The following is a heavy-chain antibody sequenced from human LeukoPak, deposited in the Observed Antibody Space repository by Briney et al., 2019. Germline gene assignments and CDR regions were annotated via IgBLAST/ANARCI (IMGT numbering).Heavy chain of an antibody. CDR2: ISSSSSNI. CDR3: ARDPPGAHFDY. D-gene: IGHD7-27*01. CDR1: GFTFSSYS. V-gene: IGHV3-21*01. J-gene: IGHJ4*02. Sequence: GGSLRLSCTAPGFTFSSYSMNWVRQAPGKGLEWVSYISSSSSNIFYADSFKGRFTISRDNAQNSLYLQMNSLRAEDTAVYYCARDPPGAHFDYWGQGTLVTVSS.